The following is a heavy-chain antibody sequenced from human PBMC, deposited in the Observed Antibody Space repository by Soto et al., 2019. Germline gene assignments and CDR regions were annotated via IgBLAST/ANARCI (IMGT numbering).Heavy chain of an antibody. CDR2: IYYRGST. Sequence: QVQLQESGPGLVKPSQTLSLTCTVSGGSISSGGYSWTWIRQHPGQGLEWLGYIYYRGSTYYKPSLKRRVTISLDTSKNQRALKMSSVTAADTAVYHGAGASTWHPGAFDIWGQGTTVTVSS. D-gene: IGHD5-12*01. CDR1: GGSISSGGYS. J-gene: IGHJ3*02. V-gene: IGHV4-31*03. CDR3: AGASTWHPGAFDI.